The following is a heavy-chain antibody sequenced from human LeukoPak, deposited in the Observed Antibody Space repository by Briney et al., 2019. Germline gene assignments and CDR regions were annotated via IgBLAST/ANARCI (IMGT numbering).Heavy chain of an antibody. CDR3: AKDRYSGSSDAFDI. V-gene: IGHV3-9*01. J-gene: IGHJ3*02. CDR2: ISWNSGSI. D-gene: IGHD1-26*01. Sequence: GGSLRLSCAASGFTFSSYAMRWVRQAPGKGLEWVSGISWNSGSIGYADSVKGRFTISRDNAKNSLYLQMNSLRAEDTALYYCAKDRYSGSSDAFDIWGQGTMVTVSS. CDR1: GFTFSSYA.